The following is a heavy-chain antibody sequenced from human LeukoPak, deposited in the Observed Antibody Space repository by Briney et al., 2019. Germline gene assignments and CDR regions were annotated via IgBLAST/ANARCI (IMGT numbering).Heavy chain of an antibody. CDR2: IYSGGST. D-gene: IGHD6-6*01. J-gene: IGHJ3*02. CDR3: AGAIAALAFDI. V-gene: IGHV3-53*01. Sequence: GGSLRLSCAASGFTVSSNYMSWVRQAPGKGLEWVSVIYSGGSTYYADSVKGRFTISRGNSKNTLYLQMNSLRAEDTAVYYCAGAIAALAFDIWGQGTMVTVSS. CDR1: GFTVSSNY.